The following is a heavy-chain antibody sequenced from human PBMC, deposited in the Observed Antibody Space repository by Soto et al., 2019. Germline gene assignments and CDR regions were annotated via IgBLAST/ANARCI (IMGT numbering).Heavy chain of an antibody. V-gene: IGHV4-30-4*01. Sequence: SETLSLTCTVSGGSISSGNYYWSWIRQHPGKGLEWIGFISYSGTTHYSASLRSRVSISVDTSKNQFSLDLSSVTAADTAVYYCATMGTPVTGPPYFDYWGQGTLVTDSS. CDR1: GGSISSGNYY. J-gene: IGHJ4*02. CDR2: ISYSGTT. D-gene: IGHD4-17*01. CDR3: ATMGTPVTGPPYFDY.